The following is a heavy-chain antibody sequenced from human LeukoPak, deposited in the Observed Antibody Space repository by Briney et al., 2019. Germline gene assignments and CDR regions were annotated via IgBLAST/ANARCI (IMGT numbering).Heavy chain of an antibody. V-gene: IGHV4-34*01. CDR1: GGSLSGFY. CDR3: ARGQGQLVAYYFDY. J-gene: IGHJ4*02. Sequence: SETLSLTCAVKGGSLSGFYWNWIRQSPGKGLEWVGEIDHSGGTSYNPSLKSRVTISIDTSKNQFSLKMISVTAADTAVYYCARGQGQLVAYYFDYWGQGTLVTVSS. D-gene: IGHD6-6*01. CDR2: IDHSGGT.